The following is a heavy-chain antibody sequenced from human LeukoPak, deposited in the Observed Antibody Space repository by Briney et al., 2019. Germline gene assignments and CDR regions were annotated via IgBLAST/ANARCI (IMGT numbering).Heavy chain of an antibody. J-gene: IGHJ4*02. Sequence: GGSLRLSCAASGFTVSSNYMSWVRQAPGKGLEWVSVIYSGGSTYYADSVKGGFTISRDNSKNTLYLQMNSLRAEDTAVYYCAREDSSSALRYWGQGTLVTVSS. CDR2: IYSGGST. D-gene: IGHD6-6*01. V-gene: IGHV3-66*01. CDR3: AREDSSSALRY. CDR1: GFTVSSNY.